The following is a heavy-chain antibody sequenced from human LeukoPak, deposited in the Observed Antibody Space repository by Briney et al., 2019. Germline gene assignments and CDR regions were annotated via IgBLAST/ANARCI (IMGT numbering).Heavy chain of an antibody. V-gene: IGHV4-38-2*01. Sequence: SETLSLTCAVSGYSISSGYYWGWIRQPPGKGLEWIGSIYHSGSTNYNPSLKSRVTISVDTSKNQFSLKLSSVTAADTAVYYCARARGSSRYAGANRFDYWGQGTLVTVSS. CDR1: GYSISSGYY. CDR2: IYHSGST. D-gene: IGHD6-13*01. CDR3: ARARGSSRYAGANRFDY. J-gene: IGHJ4*02.